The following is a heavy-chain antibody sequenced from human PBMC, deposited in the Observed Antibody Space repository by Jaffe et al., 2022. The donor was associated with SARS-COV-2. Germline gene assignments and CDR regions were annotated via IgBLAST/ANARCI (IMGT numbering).Heavy chain of an antibody. Sequence: QVQLVQSGAEVKKPGASVKVSCKASGYTFTSYYMHWVRQAPGQGLEWMGIINPSGGSTSYAQKFQGRVTMTRDTSTSTVYMELSSLRSEDTAVYYCARGGVEGLLWFGELGPDYYYGMDVWGQGTTVTVSS. D-gene: IGHD3-10*01. V-gene: IGHV1-46*01. CDR1: GYTFTSYY. CDR2: INPSGGST. CDR3: ARGGVEGLLWFGELGPDYYYGMDV. J-gene: IGHJ6*02.